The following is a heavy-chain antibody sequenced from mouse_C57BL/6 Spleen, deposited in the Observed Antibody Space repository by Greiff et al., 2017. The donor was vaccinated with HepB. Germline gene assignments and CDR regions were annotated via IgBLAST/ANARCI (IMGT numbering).Heavy chain of an antibody. Sequence: EVQWVESGGGLVKPGGSLKLSCAASGFTFSDYGMHWVRQAPEKGLEWVAYISSGSSTIYYADTVKGRFTISRDNAKNTLFLQMTSLRSEDTAMYYCARRDYGSSWAWFAYWGQGTLVTVSA. V-gene: IGHV5-17*01. D-gene: IGHD1-1*01. CDR1: GFTFSDYG. J-gene: IGHJ3*01. CDR2: ISSGSSTI. CDR3: ARRDYGSSWAWFAY.